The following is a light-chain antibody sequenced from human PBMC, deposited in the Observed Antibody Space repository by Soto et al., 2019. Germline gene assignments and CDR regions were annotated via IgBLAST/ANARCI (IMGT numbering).Light chain of an antibody. CDR3: AAWDDSLNGLVV. CDR1: SSNIGSNT. V-gene: IGLV1-44*01. CDR2: SNN. J-gene: IGLJ2*01. Sequence: QSMLTQPPSASGTPGQRVTISCFGSSSNIGSNTVNWYQQLPGTAPKLLIYSNNQRPSGVPDRFSGSKSGTSASLAISGLQSEDEADYHCAAWDDSLNGLVVFGGGTKVTVL.